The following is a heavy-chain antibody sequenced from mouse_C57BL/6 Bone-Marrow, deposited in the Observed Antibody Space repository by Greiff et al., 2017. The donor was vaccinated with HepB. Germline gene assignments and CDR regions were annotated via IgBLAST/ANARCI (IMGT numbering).Heavy chain of an antibody. Sequence: EVQLQQSGPVLVKPGPSVKISCKASGFTFTDYYMHWVKQSHGKSLEWIGLVYPYNGGTSYNQKFKGKATLTVDTSSSTAYMELNSLTSEDSAVYYCARGDYYGSSYDWYFGVWGTGTTVTVSS. CDR2: VYPYNGGT. V-gene: IGHV1-36*01. J-gene: IGHJ1*03. CDR1: GFTFTDYY. CDR3: ARGDYYGSSYDWYFGV. D-gene: IGHD1-1*01.